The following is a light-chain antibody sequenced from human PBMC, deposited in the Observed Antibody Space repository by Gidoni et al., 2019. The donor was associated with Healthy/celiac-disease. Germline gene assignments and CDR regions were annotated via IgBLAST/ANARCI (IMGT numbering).Light chain of an antibody. CDR1: KVGDKY. V-gene: IGLV3-1*01. CDR3: QACDSSTAV. Sequence: SYELHQPPSVSVSPGQTASITCSGDKVGDKYACWYQQKPGQSPVLVIYQDCKRPSGIPERFSGSHSGTTATLTIIGTQAMDEADHYCQACDSSTAVFGGGTKLTVL. J-gene: IGLJ2*01. CDR2: QDC.